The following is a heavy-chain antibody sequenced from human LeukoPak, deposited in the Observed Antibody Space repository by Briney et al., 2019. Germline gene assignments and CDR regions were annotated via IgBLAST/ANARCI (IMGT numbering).Heavy chain of an antibody. Sequence: PGRSLRLSCAASGFTFSSYAMHWVRQAPGKGLEWVAVISYHGSNKYYADSVKGRFTISRDNSKNTLYLQMNSLRVEDTAVYYCARGQHRVTSLDDAFDIWAKGQWSPSLQ. J-gene: IGHJ3*02. V-gene: IGHV3-30*04. CDR2: ISYHGSNK. CDR1: GFTFSSYA. D-gene: IGHD4-11*01. CDR3: ARGQHRVTSLDDAFDI.